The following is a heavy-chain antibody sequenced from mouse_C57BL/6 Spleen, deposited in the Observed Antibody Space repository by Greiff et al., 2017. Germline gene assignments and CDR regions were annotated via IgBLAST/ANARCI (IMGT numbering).Heavy chain of an antibody. CDR1: GYTFTTYP. D-gene: IGHD2-4*01. CDR3: AIYDYDDDAHAMDY. Sequence: VQLQQSGAELVKPGASVKMPCKASGYTFTTYPIEWMKQNHGKSLEWIGNFHPYNDDTKYNEKFKGKATLTVEKSSSTVYLELSRLTSDDSAVYYCAIYDYDDDAHAMDYWGQGTSVTVSS. V-gene: IGHV1-47*01. CDR2: FHPYNDDT. J-gene: IGHJ4*01.